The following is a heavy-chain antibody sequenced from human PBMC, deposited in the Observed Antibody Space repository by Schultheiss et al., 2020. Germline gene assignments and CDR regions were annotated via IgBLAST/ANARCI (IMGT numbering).Heavy chain of an antibody. Sequence: GGSLRLSCAASGFTFSSYSMNWVRQAPGKGLEWVSSISSSSSYIYYADSVKGRFTISRDNAKNTLYLQMNSLRAEDTAVYYCTRRGDVDTAMDNDYWGQGALVTVSS. J-gene: IGHJ4*02. CDR3: TRRGDVDTAMDNDY. CDR1: GFTFSSYS. V-gene: IGHV3-21*04. D-gene: IGHD5-18*01. CDR2: ISSSSSYI.